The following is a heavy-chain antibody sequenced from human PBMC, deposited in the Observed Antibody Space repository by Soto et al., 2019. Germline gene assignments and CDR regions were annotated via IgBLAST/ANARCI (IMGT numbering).Heavy chain of an antibody. D-gene: IGHD1-20*01. V-gene: IGHV4-31*03. Sequence: QVQLQESGPGLVKPSQTLSLTCTVSGGSISSGGYYWNWIRQRPGKGLEWVGYIFYSGSTYYNPSLESRVTISVDTSKNQFSLKLSSVTAADPAVYYCARQINWSFEYWFDPWGQGTLVSVSS. CDR1: GGSISSGGYY. CDR2: IFYSGST. J-gene: IGHJ5*02. CDR3: ARQINWSFEYWFDP.